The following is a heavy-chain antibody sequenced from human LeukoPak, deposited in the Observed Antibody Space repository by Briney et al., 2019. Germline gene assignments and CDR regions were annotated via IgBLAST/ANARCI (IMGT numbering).Heavy chain of an antibody. CDR1: GFTFDDYA. Sequence: GGSLRLSCAASGFTFDDYAMPWVRQAPGKGLEWVSGISWNSGSIGYADSVKGRFTISRDNAKNSLYLQMNSLRAEDTALYYCAKNGGPLEMATIRSYFDYWGQGTLVTVSS. CDR2: ISWNSGSI. V-gene: IGHV3-9*01. D-gene: IGHD5-12*01. J-gene: IGHJ4*02. CDR3: AKNGGPLEMATIRSYFDY.